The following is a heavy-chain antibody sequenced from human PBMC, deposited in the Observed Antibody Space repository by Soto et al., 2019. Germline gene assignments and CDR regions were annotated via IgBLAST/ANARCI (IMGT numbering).Heavy chain of an antibody. Sequence: QVPLVQSGAEVKKPGASVKVSCKASGYTFTSYGISWVRQAPGQGLEWMGWISAYNGNTNYAQKLQGRVTMTTDTSTSTAYMELRSLRSDDTAVYYCALEPYYDFWTGYSSNYWGQGTLVTVSS. CDR1: GYTFTSYG. D-gene: IGHD3-3*01. V-gene: IGHV1-18*01. CDR3: ALEPYYDFWTGYSSNY. CDR2: ISAYNGNT. J-gene: IGHJ4*02.